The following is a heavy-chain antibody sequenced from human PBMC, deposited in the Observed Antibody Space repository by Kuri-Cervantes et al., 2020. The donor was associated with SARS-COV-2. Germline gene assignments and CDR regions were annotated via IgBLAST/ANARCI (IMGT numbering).Heavy chain of an antibody. CDR1: GYSFTSYW. CDR3: ARRDILVGVFDF. CDR2: IYPGDSET. Sequence: KVSCKGSGYSFTSYWIGWVRQMPGKGLEWMGIIYPGDSETRYSPSFQGQVSFSADKATNTAYLQWTSLKASDTAMYYCARRDILVGVFDFWGQGTQVTVSS. D-gene: IGHD3-9*01. V-gene: IGHV5-51*01. J-gene: IGHJ4*02.